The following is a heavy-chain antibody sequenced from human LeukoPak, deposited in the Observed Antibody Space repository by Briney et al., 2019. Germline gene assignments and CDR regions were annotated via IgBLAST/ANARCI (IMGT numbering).Heavy chain of an antibody. CDR3: ARDDRYSYGYSQSGHFDY. D-gene: IGHD5-18*01. CDR1: GFTFSSYS. J-gene: IGHJ4*02. Sequence: PGGSLRLSCAASGFTFSSYSMNWVRQAPGKGLEWVSSISSTSNYIYYADSVKGRFTICRDNAKTSLYLQMNSLRAEDTAVYYCARDDRYSYGYSQSGHFDYWGQGILVTVSS. CDR2: ISSTSNYI. V-gene: IGHV3-21*01.